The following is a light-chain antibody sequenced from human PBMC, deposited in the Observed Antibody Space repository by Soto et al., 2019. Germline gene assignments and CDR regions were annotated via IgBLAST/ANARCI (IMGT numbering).Light chain of an antibody. Sequence: ILLTQSPATLSLSAGKRATLSCRASQSVSSNYLAWYQQKPGQATRLIIYDASSRATDIPARFSGSGSGADFTLTISSLEPEDIAIYYCQQRSNWPSISFGQGTRLEIK. CDR3: QQRSNWPSIS. CDR2: DAS. J-gene: IGKJ5*01. CDR1: QSVSSNY. V-gene: IGKV3-11*01.